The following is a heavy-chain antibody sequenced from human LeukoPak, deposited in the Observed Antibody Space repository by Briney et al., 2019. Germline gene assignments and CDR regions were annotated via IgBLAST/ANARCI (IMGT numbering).Heavy chain of an antibody. J-gene: IGHJ6*02. CDR1: GGSISSSSYY. CDR3: AREKVPRRNYDILTGYVYYGMDV. CDR2: ISYSGST. D-gene: IGHD3-9*01. Sequence: SETLSLTCTVSGGSISSSSYYWGWIRQPPGKGLEWIGSISYSGSTYYNPSLKSRVTISVDTSKNQFSLKLSSVTAADTAVYYCAREKVPRRNYDILTGYVYYGMDVWGQGTTVTVSS. V-gene: IGHV4-39*07.